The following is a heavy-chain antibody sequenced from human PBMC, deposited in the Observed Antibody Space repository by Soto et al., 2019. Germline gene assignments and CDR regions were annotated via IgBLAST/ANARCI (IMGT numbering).Heavy chain of an antibody. CDR3: ARDRGQEPYYYYGMDV. CDR2: ISYDGSNK. CDR1: GFTFSSYA. Sequence: GGSLRPSCAASGFTFSSYAMHWVRQAPGKGLEWVAVISYDGSNKYYTDSVKGRFTISRDNSKNTLYLQMNSLRAEDTAVYYCARDRGQEPYYYYGMDVWGQGTTVTVSS. J-gene: IGHJ6*02. V-gene: IGHV3-30-3*01.